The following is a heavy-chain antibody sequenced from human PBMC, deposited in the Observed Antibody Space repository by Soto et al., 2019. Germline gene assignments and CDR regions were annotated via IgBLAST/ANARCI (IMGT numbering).Heavy chain of an antibody. Sequence: PGGSLRLSCAASGFTFSTYAMNWVRQAPGKGLEWVSVLSGSGRRTYYADSVKGRFTISRDNSKNTLYLQMNSLRAEDTAVYYCAKASPFNSGDHWFDPWGQGTLVTVSS. CDR1: GFTFSTYA. CDR3: AKASPFNSGDHWFDP. J-gene: IGHJ5*02. D-gene: IGHD1-26*01. V-gene: IGHV3-23*01. CDR2: LSGSGRRT.